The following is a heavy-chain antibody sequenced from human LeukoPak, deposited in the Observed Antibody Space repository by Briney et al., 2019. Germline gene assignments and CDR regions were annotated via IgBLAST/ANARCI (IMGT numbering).Heavy chain of an antibody. V-gene: IGHV1-2*02. CDR3: ARDKSGNSGWYSYFDY. Sequence: ASVKVSCKASGYTFSGSYIHWVRQAPGQGLEWMGWINPNSGDTNYAQKFRGRVTMTRDTSISTAYMELSRLRSDDTAVYYCARDKSGNSGWYSYFDYWGQGTLVTVSS. J-gene: IGHJ4*02. CDR1: GYTFSGSY. D-gene: IGHD6-19*01. CDR2: INPNSGDT.